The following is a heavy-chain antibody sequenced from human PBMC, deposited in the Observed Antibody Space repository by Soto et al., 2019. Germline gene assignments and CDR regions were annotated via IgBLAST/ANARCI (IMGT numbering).Heavy chain of an antibody. V-gene: IGHV1-69*01. CDR3: ARQNRDTPMVPFDV. CDR1: RGTFNRYA. J-gene: IGHJ4*02. D-gene: IGHD5-18*01. CDR2: LVPQFGTP. Sequence: QVQLVQSGAEVKKPGSSVKVSCLASRGTFNRYAINWVRQAPGHGLEWLGALVPQFGTPNYAQKFQDRVTIVADEPTNTTSMELRGLTSDDTAVYYFARQNRDTPMVPFDVWGQGTLVTVSS.